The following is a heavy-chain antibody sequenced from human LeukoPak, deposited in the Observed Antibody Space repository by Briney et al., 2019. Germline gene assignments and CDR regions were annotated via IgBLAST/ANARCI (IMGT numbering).Heavy chain of an antibody. J-gene: IGHJ4*02. D-gene: IGHD5-18*01. CDR3: ARDSDTAIDY. V-gene: IGHV3-21*01. CDR2: ISSSSSYI. CDR1: GFTFSSYS. Sequence: NPGGSLRLSCAASGFTFSSYSMNWVRQAPGKGLEWVSSISSSSSYIYYADSVKGRFTISRDNAKNSQYLQMNSLRAEDTAVYYCARDSDTAIDYWGQGTLVTVSS.